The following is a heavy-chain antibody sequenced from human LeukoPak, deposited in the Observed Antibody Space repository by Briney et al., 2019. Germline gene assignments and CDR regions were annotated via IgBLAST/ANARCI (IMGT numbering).Heavy chain of an antibody. CDR3: ARDTLGEGEDANYAVYYFDY. CDR2: ISSDGSRV. D-gene: IGHD4/OR15-4a*01. CDR1: GFTFSSYA. J-gene: IGHJ4*02. Sequence: PGGSLRLSCAASGFTFSSYAMSWVRQAPGKGLEWVSRISSDGSRVTYADSVKGRFTISRDNAKNTLYLQMNSLRADDTAVYYCARDTLGEGEDANYAVYYFDYWGQGTLVTVSS. V-gene: IGHV3-74*01.